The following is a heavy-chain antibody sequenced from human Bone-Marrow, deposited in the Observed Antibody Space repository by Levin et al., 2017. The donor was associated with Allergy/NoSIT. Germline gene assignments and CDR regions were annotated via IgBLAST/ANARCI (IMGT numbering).Heavy chain of an antibody. CDR3: ARGLTYGSGSPRFGY. D-gene: IGHD3-10*01. CDR1: GGSFRGYY. Sequence: SQTLSLPCAVYGGSFRGYYWSWLRPPPGKGLEWIGEINHSGSTNYNPSLKSRVTISVDTSKNQFSLKLSSVTAADTAVYYCARGLTYGSGSPRFGYWGQGTLVTVSS. V-gene: IGHV4-34*01. CDR2: INHSGST. J-gene: IGHJ4*02.